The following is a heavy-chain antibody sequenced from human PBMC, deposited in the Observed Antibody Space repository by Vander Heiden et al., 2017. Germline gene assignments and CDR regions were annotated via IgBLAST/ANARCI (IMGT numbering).Heavy chain of an antibody. V-gene: IGHV3-9*01. D-gene: IGHD6-19*01. CDR3: AKATYSSGRLNYFDY. J-gene: IGHJ4*02. Sequence: EVQLVESGGGLVQPGRSLRLSCAASGFTFDDYAMHWVRQAPGKGLEWVSGIRWNSGSIGYADSVKGRFTISRDNAKNSLYLQMNSLRAEDTALYYCAKATYSSGRLNYFDYWGQGTLVTVSS. CDR2: IRWNSGSI. CDR1: GFTFDDYA.